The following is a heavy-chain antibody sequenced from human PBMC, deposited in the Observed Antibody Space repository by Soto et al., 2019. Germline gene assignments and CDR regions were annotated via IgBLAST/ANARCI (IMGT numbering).Heavy chain of an antibody. Sequence: GGSLRLSCAASGFTFSSYGMHWVRQAPGKGLEWVAVIWYDGSNKYYADSVKGRFTISRDNSKNTLYLQMNSLRAEDTAVYYCARDGGRGYSLYYYGMDVWGQGTTVTVSS. J-gene: IGHJ6*02. V-gene: IGHV3-33*01. CDR3: ARDGGRGYSLYYYGMDV. CDR2: IWYDGSNK. D-gene: IGHD3-3*01. CDR1: GFTFSSYG.